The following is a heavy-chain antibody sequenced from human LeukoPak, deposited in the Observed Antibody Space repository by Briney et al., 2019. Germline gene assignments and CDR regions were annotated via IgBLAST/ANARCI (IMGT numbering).Heavy chain of an antibody. J-gene: IGHJ4*02. V-gene: IGHV4-59*01. CDR2: IYNSGST. D-gene: IGHD6-13*01. CDR1: GGSISSYY. Sequence: PSETLSLTCTVSGGSISSYYWSWIRQPPGKGLEWIGYIYNSGSTNYNPSLKSRVTISVDTSKNQFSLKLSSVTAADTAVYYCARGMYSSSWYFSDKKYYFDYWGQGTLVTVSS. CDR3: ARGMYSSSWYFSDKKYYFDY.